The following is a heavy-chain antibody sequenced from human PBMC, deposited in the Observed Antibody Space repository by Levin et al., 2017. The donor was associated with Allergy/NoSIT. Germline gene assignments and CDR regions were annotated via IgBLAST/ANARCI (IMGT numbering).Heavy chain of an antibody. Sequence: PSETLSLTCTVSGASISNYYWSWIRQPPGKGLEWIGYIYHSGSTNYNPSLKSRVTISVDTSKNQFSLKLNSVTAADTAMYYCARQRGYCTDGLCYGGGYFKMDVWGQGTTVTVSS. D-gene: IGHD2-8*01. CDR2: IYHSGST. CDR1: GASISNYY. CDR3: ARQRGYCTDGLCYGGGYFKMDV. J-gene: IGHJ6*02. V-gene: IGHV4-59*08.